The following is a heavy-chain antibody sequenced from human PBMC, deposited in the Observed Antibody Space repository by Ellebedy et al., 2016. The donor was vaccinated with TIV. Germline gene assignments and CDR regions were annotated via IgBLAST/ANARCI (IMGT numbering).Heavy chain of an antibody. CDR2: INREGIT. D-gene: IGHD2/OR15-2a*01. V-gene: IGHV3-74*01. CDR1: GLTLSDYW. J-gene: IGHJ4*02. CDR3: ARAGYCDRDLCNTPNH. Sequence: PGGSLRLSCTASGLTLSDYWMHWVRQAPGKGLVWVSRINREGITHYADAVKGRFTISRDYAKNTLFLQMNSLTDEDTAVYYCARAGYCDRDLCNTPNHWGPGTPVAVSS.